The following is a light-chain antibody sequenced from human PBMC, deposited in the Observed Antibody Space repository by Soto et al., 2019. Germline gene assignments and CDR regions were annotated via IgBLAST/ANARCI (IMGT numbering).Light chain of an antibody. J-gene: IGKJ1*01. CDR1: QSISRY. CDR3: HQSYGAPWT. V-gene: IGKV1-39*01. CDR2: AAS. Sequence: DIQVTQSPSSLSASVGDRVTITCRTSQSISRYLNWYRQKPGRAPNLLIYAASNLQSGVPSRFSGSGSGTDFTLTISSLQPGDFATYYCHQSYGAPWTFGQGTKVEIK.